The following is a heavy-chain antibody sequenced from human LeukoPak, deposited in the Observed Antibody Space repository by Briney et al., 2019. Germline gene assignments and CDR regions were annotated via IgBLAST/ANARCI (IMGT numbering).Heavy chain of an antibody. D-gene: IGHD6-19*01. Sequence: ASVKVSCKISGYTLTELSMHWVRQAPGKGLEWMGGFDPEDAETIYAQKFQDRVTMTVDTSTDTAYMELGSLRSEDTAMYYCATDSSGWYGRNYWGQGTLVTVSS. CDR3: ATDSSGWYGRNY. V-gene: IGHV1-24*01. CDR2: FDPEDAET. CDR1: GYTLTELS. J-gene: IGHJ4*02.